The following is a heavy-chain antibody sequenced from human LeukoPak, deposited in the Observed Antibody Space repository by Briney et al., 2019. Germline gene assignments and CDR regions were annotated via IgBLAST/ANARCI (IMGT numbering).Heavy chain of an antibody. V-gene: IGHV3-23*01. CDR1: GFTFSSYA. Sequence: GGSLRLSCAASGFTFSSYAMSWVRQAPGKGLEWVSAISGSGGSTYYADSVKGRFTISRDNSKNTLYLQMNSLRAEDTAVYYCAKDSLIYSSSWFSHSWFDPWGQGTLVTVSS. CDR2: ISGSGGST. D-gene: IGHD6-13*01. CDR3: AKDSLIYSSSWFSHSWFDP. J-gene: IGHJ5*02.